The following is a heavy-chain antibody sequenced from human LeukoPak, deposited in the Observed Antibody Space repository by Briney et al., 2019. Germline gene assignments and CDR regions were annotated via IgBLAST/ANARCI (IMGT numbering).Heavy chain of an antibody. CDR1: GGSFSGYY. CDR3: ARDSHRYTAMALDY. D-gene: IGHD5-18*01. CDR2: INHSGST. J-gene: IGHJ4*02. V-gene: IGHV4-34*01. Sequence: SETLSLTCAVYGGSFSGYYWSWIRQPPGKGLEWIGEINHSGSTNYNPSLKSRVTMSVDTSKNQFSLNLSSVTAADTAFYYCARDSHRYTAMALDYWGQGTLVTVSS.